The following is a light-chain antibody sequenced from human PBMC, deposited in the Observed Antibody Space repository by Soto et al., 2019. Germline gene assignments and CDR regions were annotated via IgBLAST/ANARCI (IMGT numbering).Light chain of an antibody. CDR3: SSSTSSRTYV. Sequence: QSALTQPASVSGSPGQSITISCTGTSSDVGGYNYVSWYQQHPVKAPKLMIYDVSNRPSGVSNRFSGSKSGNTASLTISGRQAEDEADYYCSSSTSSRTYVFGTGTKLTFL. CDR2: DVS. CDR1: SSDVGGYNY. V-gene: IGLV2-14*01. J-gene: IGLJ1*01.